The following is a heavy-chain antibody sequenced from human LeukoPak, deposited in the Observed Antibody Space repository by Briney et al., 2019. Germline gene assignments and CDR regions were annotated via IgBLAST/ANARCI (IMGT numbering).Heavy chain of an antibody. J-gene: IGHJ4*02. CDR2: IGQDGTET. CDR1: GVSFASYW. V-gene: IGHV3-7*01. D-gene: IGHD3-22*01. CDR3: AIPSSYDGSRYYHAY. Sequence: GGSLRLSCAASGVSFASYWVTWVRQAPGKGLEWVANIGQDGTETVYVGSVKGRFTISRDNARKLLFLQMNSLRADDTAVYYCAIPSSYDGSRYYHAYWGQGTLVSVSS.